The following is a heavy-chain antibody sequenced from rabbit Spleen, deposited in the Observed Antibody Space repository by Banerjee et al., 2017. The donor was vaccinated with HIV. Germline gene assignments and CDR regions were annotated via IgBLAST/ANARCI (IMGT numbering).Heavy chain of an antibody. CDR2: IYPGSSGST. D-gene: IGHD1-1*01. CDR1: GFSFSSIYY. V-gene: IGHV1S40*01. Sequence: QSLEESGGDLVKPGASLTLTCTASGFSFSSIYYMCWVRQAPGKGLEWIGCIYPGSSGSTYYASWAKGRFTISKASSTTVTLQMTSLTAADTATYFCARGDASDTGYNLWGPGTLVTVS. J-gene: IGHJ4*01. CDR3: ARGDASDTGYNL.